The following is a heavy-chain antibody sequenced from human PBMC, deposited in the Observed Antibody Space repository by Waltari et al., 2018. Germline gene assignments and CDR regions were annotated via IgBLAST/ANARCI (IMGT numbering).Heavy chain of an antibody. CDR2: INPSGGST. D-gene: IGHD2-8*02. V-gene: IGHV1-46*01. J-gene: IGHJ3*02. Sequence: QVQLVQSGAEVKKPGASVKVSCKASGYTFTSYYMHWVRQAPGQGLEWMGIINPSGGSTSYAQKFQGRVTMTRDTSTSTVYMELSSLRSEDTAVYYCARSLGYCTGGVCYTWDAFDIWGQGTMVTVSS. CDR3: ARSLGYCTGGVCYTWDAFDI. CDR1: GYTFTSYY.